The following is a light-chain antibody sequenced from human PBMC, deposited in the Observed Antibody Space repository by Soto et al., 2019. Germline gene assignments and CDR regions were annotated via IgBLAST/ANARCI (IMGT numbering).Light chain of an antibody. V-gene: IGLV2-14*01. Sequence: QSALTKPASVSGSPGQSITISCTGTSNDIGGYNFVSWYQQHPGKAPKLMIYDVNKRPSGVSHRFSGSKSGNTASLTISGLQAEDEADYYCNSYAGSNSLVIFGGGTKLTVL. CDR2: DVN. CDR3: NSYAGSNSLVI. CDR1: SNDIGGYNF. J-gene: IGLJ2*01.